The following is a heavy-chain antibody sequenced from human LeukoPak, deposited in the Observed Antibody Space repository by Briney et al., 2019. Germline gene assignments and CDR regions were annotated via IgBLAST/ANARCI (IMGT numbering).Heavy chain of an antibody. V-gene: IGHV4-61*02. D-gene: IGHD3-3*01. CDR3: ASFDFWSGYSHPYGMDV. CDR2: IYTSGST. CDR1: GGSISSGSYY. Sequence: PSQTLSLTCTVSGGSISSGSYYWSWIRQPAGKGLEWIGRIYTSGSTNYNPSLKSRVTISVDTSKNQFSLKLSSVTAADTAVYYCASFDFWSGYSHPYGMDVWGQGTTVTVSS. J-gene: IGHJ6*02.